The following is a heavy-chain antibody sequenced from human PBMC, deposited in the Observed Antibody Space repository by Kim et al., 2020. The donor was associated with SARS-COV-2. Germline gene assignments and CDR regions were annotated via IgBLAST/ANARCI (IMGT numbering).Heavy chain of an antibody. V-gene: IGHV4-59*13. Sequence: SETLSLTCTVSGGSISSYYWSWIRQPPGKGLEWIGYIYNIGSTNYNPSLKIRVTISVDTTKNQFSLKLTSVTAADTAVYYCARLPYGWGRMDYWGQGTLVTVSA. D-gene: IGHD3-10*01. CDR2: IYNIGST. J-gene: IGHJ4*02. CDR3: ARLPYGWGRMDY. CDR1: GGSISSYY.